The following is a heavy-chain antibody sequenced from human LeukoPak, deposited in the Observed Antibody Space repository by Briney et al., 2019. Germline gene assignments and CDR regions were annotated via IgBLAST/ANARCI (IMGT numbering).Heavy chain of an antibody. J-gene: IGHJ6*03. CDR1: GFTFSSYA. Sequence: PGGSLRLSCAASGFTFSSYAMSWVRQAPGKGLEWVSAISGSGGSTYYADSVKGRFNISRDNSKNTLYLQMNSLRAEDTAVYYCANVAYYDFWSGYLPYYYYYMDVWGKGTTVTVSS. CDR2: ISGSGGST. CDR3: ANVAYYDFWSGYLPYYYYYMDV. V-gene: IGHV3-23*01. D-gene: IGHD3-3*01.